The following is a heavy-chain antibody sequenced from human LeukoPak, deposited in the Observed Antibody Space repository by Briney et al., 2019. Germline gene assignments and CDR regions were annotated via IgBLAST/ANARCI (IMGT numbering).Heavy chain of an antibody. J-gene: IGHJ4*02. D-gene: IGHD5-24*01. V-gene: IGHV3-7*01. CDR1: RLILRSHW. CDR3: RRGGGWLQDY. Sequence: GGSLRLSCADSRLILRSHWMSWVRQAPGKGLEWVANIKQDGSEKWYVDSVKGRFTISKDNAKNALYLQMNSLGAEYTAVYYCRRGGGWLQDYWGQGTLVTVSS. CDR2: IKQDGSEK.